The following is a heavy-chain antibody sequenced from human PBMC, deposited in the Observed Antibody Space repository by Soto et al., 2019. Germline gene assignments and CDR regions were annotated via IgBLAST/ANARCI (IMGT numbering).Heavy chain of an antibody. CDR3: ARFAKEENPKVGSWYYFDY. V-gene: IGHV4-31*03. D-gene: IGHD6-13*01. CDR1: GGSISSGGYF. CDR2: IYYSGRT. Sequence: PSETLSLTCTVSGGSISSGGYFWSWVRQHPGKGLEWIGNIYYSGRTYYNPSLKSRVTISVDTSKNQFSLNLSSVTAADTAGYYCARFAKEENPKVGSWYYFDYWGQGTRVTVSS. J-gene: IGHJ4*02.